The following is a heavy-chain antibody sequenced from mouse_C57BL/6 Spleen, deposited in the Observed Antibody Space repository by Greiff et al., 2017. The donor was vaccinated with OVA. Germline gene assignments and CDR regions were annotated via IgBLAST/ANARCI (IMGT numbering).Heavy chain of an antibody. V-gene: IGHV5-4*01. CDR1: GFTFSSYA. J-gene: IGHJ4*01. CDR3: ARDLNDYYGSKGYAMDY. CDR2: ISDGGSYT. Sequence: DVHLVESGGGLVKPGGSLKLSCAASGFTFSSYAMSWVRQTPEKRLEWVATISDGGSYTYYPDNVKGRFTISRDNAKNNLYLQMSHLKSEDTAMYYCARDLNDYYGSKGYAMDYWGQGTSVTVSS. D-gene: IGHD1-1*01.